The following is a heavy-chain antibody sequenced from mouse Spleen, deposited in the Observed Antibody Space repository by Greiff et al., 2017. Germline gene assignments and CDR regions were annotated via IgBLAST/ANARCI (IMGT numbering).Heavy chain of an antibody. CDR1: GFNIKDYY. CDR3: APDRVLYWYFDV. D-gene: IGHD3-2*01. CDR2: IDPEDGET. Sequence: EVKLVESGAELVKPGASVKLSCTASGFNIKDYYMHWVKQRTEQGLEWIGRIDPEDGETKYAPKFQGKATITADTSSNTAYLQLSSLTSEDTAVYYCAPDRVLYWYFDVWGTGTTVTVSS. J-gene: IGHJ1*03. V-gene: IGHV14-2*01.